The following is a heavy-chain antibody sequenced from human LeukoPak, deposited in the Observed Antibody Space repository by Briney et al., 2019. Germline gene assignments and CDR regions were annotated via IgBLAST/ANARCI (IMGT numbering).Heavy chain of an antibody. CDR2: IIPIFGTA. V-gene: IGHV1-69*13. D-gene: IGHD6-13*01. CDR3: ARGSSSWFLSDY. CDR1: GGTFSSYA. J-gene: IGHJ4*02. Sequence: SVKVSCKASGGTFSSYAISWVRQAPGQGLEWMGGIIPIFGTANYAQKFQGRVTITADESTSTAYMELSSLRSEDTAVYYCARGSSSWFLSDYWGQGTLVTVSS.